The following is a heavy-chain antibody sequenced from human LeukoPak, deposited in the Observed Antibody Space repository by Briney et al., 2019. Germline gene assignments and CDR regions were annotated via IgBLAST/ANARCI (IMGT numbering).Heavy chain of an antibody. Sequence: GASVKVSCKASGYTFTSYGISWVRQAPGQGLEWMGIINPSGGSTSYAQKFQGRVTMTRDTSTSTVYMELSSLRSEDTAVYYCARALIPHCSSTSCYPYYYGMDVWGQGTTVTVSS. CDR3: ARALIPHCSSTSCYPYYYGMDV. CDR1: GYTFTSYG. D-gene: IGHD2-2*01. J-gene: IGHJ6*02. V-gene: IGHV1-46*01. CDR2: INPSGGST.